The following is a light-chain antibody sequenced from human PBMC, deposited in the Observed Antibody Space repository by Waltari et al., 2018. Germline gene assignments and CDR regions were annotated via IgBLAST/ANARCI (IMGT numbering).Light chain of an antibody. CDR3: QHYVSLPAT. V-gene: IGKV3-20*01. J-gene: IGKJ1*01. CDR2: GAS. Sequence: EIVLTQSPGTLSLSPGERATHSCRTSQSVSRTLAWYQQKPGQAPRLLIYGASTRATGIPERFSGGGSGTDFSLTISRLEAEDFAVYYCQHYVSLPATFGQGTKVEIK. CDR1: QSVSRT.